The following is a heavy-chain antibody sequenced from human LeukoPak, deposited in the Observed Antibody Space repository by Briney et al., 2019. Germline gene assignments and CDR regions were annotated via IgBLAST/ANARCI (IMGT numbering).Heavy chain of an antibody. J-gene: IGHJ4*02. Sequence: KPSETLSLTCTVSGGSISSGDYYWSWIRQPPGKGLEWIGYIYYSGSTYYNPSLKSRVTISVDTSKNQFSLKLSSVTAADTAVYYCARGGGNWNYPPGYWGQGILVTVSS. D-gene: IGHD1-7*01. CDR3: ARGGGNWNYPPGY. V-gene: IGHV4-30-4*01. CDR1: GGSISSGDYY. CDR2: IYYSGST.